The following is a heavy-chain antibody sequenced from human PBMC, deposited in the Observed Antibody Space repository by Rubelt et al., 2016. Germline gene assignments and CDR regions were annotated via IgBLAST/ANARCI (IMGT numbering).Heavy chain of an antibody. J-gene: IGHJ5*02. V-gene: IGHV4-39*01. CDR2: LNYDGRT. Sequence: QLQLRESGPGLVKPSETLSLACSVSGGSISSISFFWGWIRQPTGKGLEWIGSLNYDGRTYYNPSLRSRVTISVDTAKNQFSLKVTSVTAADTAVYFCARHRIVRDLTVGGYFDPWGQGVLATVSS. CDR1: GGSISSISFF. CDR3: ARHRIVRDLTVGGYFDP. D-gene: IGHD3-9*01.